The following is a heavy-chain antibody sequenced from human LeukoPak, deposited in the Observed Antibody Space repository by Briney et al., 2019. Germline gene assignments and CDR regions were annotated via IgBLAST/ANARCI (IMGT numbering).Heavy chain of an antibody. V-gene: IGHV3-23*01. J-gene: IGHJ4*02. CDR2: VSGSGTST. Sequence: PGGSLRLSCAGSGFTFINYGMIWVRQAPGKGLEWVSSVSGSGTSTHYADSVKGRFTITRDNSKDTVDLQMNSLRAEDTAVYYCAKDDGSGSFDYWGQGTLVTVSS. CDR1: GFTFINYG. CDR3: AKDDGSGSFDY. D-gene: IGHD3-10*01.